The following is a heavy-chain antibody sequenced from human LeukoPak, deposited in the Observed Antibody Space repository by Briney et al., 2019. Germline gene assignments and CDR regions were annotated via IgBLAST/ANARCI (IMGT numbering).Heavy chain of an antibody. V-gene: IGHV4-59*01. CDR1: GFVFSAFR. CDR2: IYYSGST. CDR3: ARESREAASGTYWYFDL. J-gene: IGHJ2*01. Sequence: PGESLTLSCAGAGFVFSAFRMIWIRQTPGKGLEWIGYIYYSGSTNYNPSLKSRVTISVDTSRNQFSLKLSSVTAADTAVYYCARESREAASGTYWYFDLWGRGTLVTVSS. D-gene: IGHD6-13*01.